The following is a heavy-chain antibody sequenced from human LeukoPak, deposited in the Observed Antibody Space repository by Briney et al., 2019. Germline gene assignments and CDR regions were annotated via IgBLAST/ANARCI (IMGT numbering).Heavy chain of an antibody. D-gene: IGHD3-3*01. CDR2: IWYDGSNK. CDR1: GFTFSSYG. CDR3: ARGPHYDFWSGYYSYGMDV. Sequence: PGGSLRLSCAASGFTFSSYGMHWVRQAPGKGLEWVAVIWYDGSNKYYADSVKGRFTISRDNSKNTLYLQMNSLRAKDTAVYYCARGPHYDFWSGYYSYGMDVWGQGTTVTVSS. V-gene: IGHV3-33*01. J-gene: IGHJ6*02.